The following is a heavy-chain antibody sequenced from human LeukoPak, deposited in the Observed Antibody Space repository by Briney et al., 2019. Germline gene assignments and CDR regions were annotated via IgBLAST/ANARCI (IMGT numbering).Heavy chain of an antibody. J-gene: IGHJ4*02. CDR3: ARAVLGREYGLYFDY. CDR2: IYYSGST. V-gene: IGHV4-59*12. CDR1: GGSISSYY. D-gene: IGHD4/OR15-4a*01. Sequence: SETLSLTCTVSGGSISSYYWSWIRQPPGKGLEWIGYIYYSGSTNYNPSLKSRVTMSVDTSKNQFSLKLSSVTAADTAVYYCARAVLGREYGLYFDYWGQGTLVTVSS.